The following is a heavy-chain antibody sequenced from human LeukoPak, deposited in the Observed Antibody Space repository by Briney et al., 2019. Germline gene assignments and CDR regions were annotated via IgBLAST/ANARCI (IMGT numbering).Heavy chain of an antibody. CDR2: IYYSGST. J-gene: IGHJ2*01. V-gene: IGHV4-39*01. D-gene: IGHD6-19*01. CDR1: GGSISSSSYY. CDR3: ARLLVGGSYWYFDL. Sequence: SETLSLTCTVSGGSISSSSYYWGWLRHPPGKGLEWIGTIYYSGSTYYNPSLKSRVTISVDTSKSQFSLNLSSVTAADTAVYYCARLLVGGSYWYFDLWGRGTLVTVSS.